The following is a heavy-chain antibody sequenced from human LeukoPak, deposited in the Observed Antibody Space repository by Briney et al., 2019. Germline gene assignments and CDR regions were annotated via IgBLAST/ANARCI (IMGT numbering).Heavy chain of an antibody. D-gene: IGHD4-17*01. CDR1: GGSFSGYY. CDR3: ARGGGAYNWFDP. J-gene: IGHJ5*02. CDR2: INHSGST. V-gene: IGHV4-34*01. Sequence: SETLSLTCAVYGGSFSGYYWSWIRQPPGKGLEWIGEINHSGSTNYNPSLKSRVTISVDTSKNQFSLKLSSVTAADTAVYYCARGGGAYNWFDPWGQGTLVTVSS.